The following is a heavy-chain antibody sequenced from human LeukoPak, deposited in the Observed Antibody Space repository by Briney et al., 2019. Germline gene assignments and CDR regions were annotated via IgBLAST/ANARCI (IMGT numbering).Heavy chain of an antibody. CDR2: ISDNEGRT. Sequence: GGSLRLSCAASGFNFNYYAMSWVRQAPGKGLEWVSGISDNEGRTYYTDSVKGHFTISRDRTKNTVYLQMHNLRADDTAVYFCARHDSFIPYWGQGTLVTVSS. J-gene: IGHJ4*02. D-gene: IGHD5-18*01. CDR1: GFNFNYYA. V-gene: IGHV3-23*01. CDR3: ARHDSFIPY.